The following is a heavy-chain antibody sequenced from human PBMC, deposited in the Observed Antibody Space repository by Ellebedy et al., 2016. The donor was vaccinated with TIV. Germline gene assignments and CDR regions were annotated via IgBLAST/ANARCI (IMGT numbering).Heavy chain of an antibody. CDR2: IYYRGST. V-gene: IGHV4-59*01. CDR1: GGSISSYY. D-gene: IGHD3-22*01. CDR3: ASCPKGYYYDSSGYYFTQ. J-gene: IGHJ4*02. Sequence: MPSETLSLTCTVSGGSISSYYWSWIRQPPGKGLEWVGSIYYRGSTNYNPSLKRRVTISPETSKNQFSLKLSSVTAADTAVYSCASCPKGYYYDSSGYYFTQWGQGTLVTVSS.